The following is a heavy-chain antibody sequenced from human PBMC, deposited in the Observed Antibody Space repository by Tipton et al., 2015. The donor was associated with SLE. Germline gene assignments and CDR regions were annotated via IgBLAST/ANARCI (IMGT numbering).Heavy chain of an antibody. J-gene: IGHJ3*02. V-gene: IGHV4-61*02. CDR2: GST. D-gene: IGHD6-19*01. CDR3: ARRGWVDAFDI. CDR1: GGSITRGSYY. Sequence: LRLSCSVSGGSITRGSYYWSWIRQPAGKGLEWIGGSTNYNPSLKSRVTISLDTSKNQFSLKLISVTAADTAVYYCARRGWVDAFDIWGQGTMVIVSS.